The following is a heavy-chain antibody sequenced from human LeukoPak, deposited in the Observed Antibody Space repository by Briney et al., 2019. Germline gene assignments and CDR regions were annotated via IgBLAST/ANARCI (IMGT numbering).Heavy chain of an antibody. D-gene: IGHD6-6*01. V-gene: IGHV3-21*01. CDR1: GFTFSSYS. J-gene: IGHJ4*02. Sequence: GGSLRLSCAASGFTFSSYSMNWVRQAPGKGLEWVSSISSSSSYIYYADSVKGRFTISRDNAKNSLYLRMNSLRAEDTAVYYCARDGLRDSSSSFSDYWGQGTLVTVSS. CDR2: ISSSSSYI. CDR3: ARDGLRDSSSSFSDY.